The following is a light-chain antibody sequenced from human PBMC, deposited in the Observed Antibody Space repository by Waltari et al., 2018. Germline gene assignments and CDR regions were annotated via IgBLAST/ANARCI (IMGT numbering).Light chain of an antibody. J-gene: IGLJ2*01. CDR3: SAYAGSDNLV. CDR1: SSYVGGSKY. Sequence: QSALTQPPSASGSPGQSVTIPCTGTSSYVGGSKYDSWYQQHPGKAPNLMIYEVTKRPSGVPDRFSGSKSGNTASLTVSGLQAEDEAHYYCSAYAGSDNLVFGGGTKVTVL. V-gene: IGLV2-8*01. CDR2: EVT.